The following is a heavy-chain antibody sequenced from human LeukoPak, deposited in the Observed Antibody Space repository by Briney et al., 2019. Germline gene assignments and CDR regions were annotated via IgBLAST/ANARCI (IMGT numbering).Heavy chain of an antibody. CDR3: ARDRGGSYYYFDY. J-gene: IGHJ4*01. CDR1: GSSISGYF. Sequence: SETLSLTCTVSGSSISGYFWSWIRQPAGKGLEWIGRIYTSGSTNYNPSLKSRVTMSVDTSKNQFSLRLSSVTAADTAVYYCARDRGGSYYYFDYWGQGSLVTVSS. D-gene: IGHD1-26*01. V-gene: IGHV4-4*07. CDR2: IYTSGST.